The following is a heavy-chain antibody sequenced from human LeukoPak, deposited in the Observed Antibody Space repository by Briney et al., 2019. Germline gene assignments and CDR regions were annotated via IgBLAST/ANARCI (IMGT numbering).Heavy chain of an antibody. CDR3: AREAPAYCGGDCYSNNWFDP. Sequence: ASVKLSCKASGYTFTSYDINWVRQATGQGLEWMGWMNPNSGNTGYAQKFQGRVTMTRNTPISTAYMELSSLRSEDTAVYYCAREAPAYCGGDCYSNNWFDPWGQGTLVTVSS. CDR1: GYTFTSYD. V-gene: IGHV1-8*01. CDR2: MNPNSGNT. D-gene: IGHD2-21*02. J-gene: IGHJ5*02.